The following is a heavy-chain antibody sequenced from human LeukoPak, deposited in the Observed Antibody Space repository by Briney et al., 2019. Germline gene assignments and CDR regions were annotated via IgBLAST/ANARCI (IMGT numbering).Heavy chain of an antibody. D-gene: IGHD1-26*01. CDR3: AKGGLMGAARVYSDY. J-gene: IGHJ4*02. CDR2: IRYDGSDK. V-gene: IGHV3-30*02. CDR1: GFTFSSYA. Sequence: GGSLRLSCAASGFTFSSYAMHWVRQAPGKGLEWVAFIRYDGSDKYYAESVKGRCTISRDTSKNTLYLQMNSLRAEDTAMYYCAKGGLMGAARVYSDYWGQGTLVTVSS.